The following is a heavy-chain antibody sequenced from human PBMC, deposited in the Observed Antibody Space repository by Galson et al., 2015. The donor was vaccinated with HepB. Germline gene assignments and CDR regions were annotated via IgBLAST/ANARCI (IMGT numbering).Heavy chain of an antibody. CDR3: ARDLITFDGGSAFDI. CDR2: IKQDGSEK. Sequence: SLRLSCAASGFTFSSYWMSWVRQAPGKGLEWVANIKQDGSEKYYVDSVKGRFTISRDNAKNSLYLQMNSLRAEDTAVYYCARDLITFDGGSAFDIWGQGTMVTVSS. CDR1: GFTFSSYW. J-gene: IGHJ3*02. D-gene: IGHD3-16*01. V-gene: IGHV3-7*01.